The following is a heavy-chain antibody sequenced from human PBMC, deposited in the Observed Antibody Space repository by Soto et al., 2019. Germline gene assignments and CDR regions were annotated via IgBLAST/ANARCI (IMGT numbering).Heavy chain of an antibody. CDR3: AKVLRWSGYYTPHY. Sequence: QVQLVESGGGVVQPGRSLRLSCAASGFTFSSYGMHWVRQAPGKGLEWVAVISYDGSNKYYADSVKGRFTISRDNSKNTLYLKINSLRAEDTAVYYCAKVLRWSGYYTPHYWGQGTLFTFSS. CDR2: ISYDGSNK. CDR1: GFTFSSYG. V-gene: IGHV3-30*18. J-gene: IGHJ4*02. D-gene: IGHD3-3*01.